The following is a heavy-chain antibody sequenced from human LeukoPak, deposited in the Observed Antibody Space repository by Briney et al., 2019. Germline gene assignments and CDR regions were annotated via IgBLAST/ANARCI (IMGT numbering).Heavy chain of an antibody. CDR2: INPHSGDT. CDR1: GYTFTGYY. V-gene: IGHV1-2*02. J-gene: IGHJ4*02. D-gene: IGHD3-22*01. Sequence: ASVKVSCKASGYTFTGYYMHWVRQAPGQGPEWMGWINPHSGDTIYAQKFQGRVTMTRDTSISTAYMELSRLRSDDTAVFYCARVWLSPYFFDYWGQGTLVTVSS. CDR3: ARVWLSPYFFDY.